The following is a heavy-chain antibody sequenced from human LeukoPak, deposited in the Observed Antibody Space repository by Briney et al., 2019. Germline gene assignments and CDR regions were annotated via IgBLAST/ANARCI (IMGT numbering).Heavy chain of an antibody. J-gene: IGHJ1*01. V-gene: IGHV3-30*18. Sequence: GGSLRLSCAASGFTFSSYGMHWVRQAPGKGLEWVAVISYDGSNKYYADSVKGRFTISRDNSKNTLYLQMNSLRAEDTAVYYCAKGLEQWLVQNWGQGTLVTVSS. D-gene: IGHD6-19*01. CDR3: AKGLEQWLVQN. CDR1: GFTFSSYG. CDR2: ISYDGSNK.